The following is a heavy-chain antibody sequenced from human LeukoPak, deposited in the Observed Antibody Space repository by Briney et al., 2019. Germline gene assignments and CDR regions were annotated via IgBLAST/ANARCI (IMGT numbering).Heavy chain of an antibody. J-gene: IGHJ3*02. CDR2: INHGGST. Sequence: KPSETLSLACAVYGGSFSGYFWSWIRRPPGKGLEWIGEINHGGSTNYNPSLKSRVIISVDTSKNQFSLNLSSATAADTAVYHCARGPVGGAFDIWGQGTVVTVSS. D-gene: IGHD1-26*01. CDR1: GGSFSGYF. V-gene: IGHV4-34*01. CDR3: ARGPVGGAFDI.